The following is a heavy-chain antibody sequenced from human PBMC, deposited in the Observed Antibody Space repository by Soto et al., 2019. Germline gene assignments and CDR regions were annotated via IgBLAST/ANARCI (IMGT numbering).Heavy chain of an antibody. D-gene: IGHD3-16*01. Sequence: EVQLVESGGGLVQPGGSLRLSCAASGFTFSSYEMNWVRQAPGKGLEWVSYISSSGSTIYYADSVKGRFTISRDNVKNSLYLQMNSLRAEDMAVYYCARDLGGAGELDYWGQGTLVTVSS. V-gene: IGHV3-48*03. CDR2: ISSSGSTI. J-gene: IGHJ4*02. CDR1: GFTFSSYE. CDR3: ARDLGGAGELDY.